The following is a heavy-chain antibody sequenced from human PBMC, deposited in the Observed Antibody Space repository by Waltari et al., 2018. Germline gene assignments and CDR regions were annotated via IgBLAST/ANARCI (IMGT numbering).Heavy chain of an antibody. CDR1: VFTFSSYG. D-gene: IGHD3-16*02. CDR3: ARDIAFGGVIVMNEAFDF. V-gene: IGHV3-33*01. J-gene: IGHJ3*01. Sequence: QLYLVESGGGVVQPGRSLRLSCAASVFTFSSYGMHWVRQPPVKGLQWVAVISFTVSNTYYADSVRGRFTISRDNSKNILYLQMNSLRAEDTAVYYCARDIAFGGVIVMNEAFDFRGRGTTVTVSP. CDR2: ISFTVSNT.